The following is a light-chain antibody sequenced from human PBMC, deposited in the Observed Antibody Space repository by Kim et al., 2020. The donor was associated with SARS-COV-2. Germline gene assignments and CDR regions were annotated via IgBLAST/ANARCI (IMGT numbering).Light chain of an antibody. CDR3: QQYNNWPPLT. CDR2: AAS. Sequence: VSPGERAARSCRASQSVGSNLAWYQQKPGQAPRLLIYAASTRATGVPAKFSGSGSGTEFTLTISSLQSEDFAVYYCQQYNNWPPLTFGGGTKVDIK. J-gene: IGKJ4*01. CDR1: QSVGSN. V-gene: IGKV3-15*01.